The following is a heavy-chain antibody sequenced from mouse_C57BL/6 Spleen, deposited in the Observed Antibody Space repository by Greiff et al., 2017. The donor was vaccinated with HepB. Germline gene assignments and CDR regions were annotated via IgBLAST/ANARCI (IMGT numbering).Heavy chain of an antibody. CDR1: GYTFTSYW. D-gene: IGHD1-1*01. V-gene: IGHV1-61*01. J-gene: IGHJ3*01. Sequence: VQLQQPGAELVRPGSSVKLSCKASGYTFTSYWMDWVKQRPGQGLEWIGNIYPSDSETHYNQKFKDKATLTVDKSSSTAYMQLSSLTSEDSAVYYCARSTITTVGPWGQGTLVTVSA. CDR2: IYPSDSET. CDR3: ARSTITTVGP.